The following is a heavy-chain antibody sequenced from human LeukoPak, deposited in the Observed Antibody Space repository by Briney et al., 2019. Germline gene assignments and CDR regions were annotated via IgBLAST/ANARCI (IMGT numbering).Heavy chain of an antibody. CDR3: AKDHNVYSSSSLDY. D-gene: IGHD6-6*01. V-gene: IGHV3-33*06. CDR2: IWYDGGNK. CDR1: GITFSSYS. J-gene: IGHJ4*02. Sequence: GRSLRLSCAVSGITFSSYSMHWVRQAPGKGLEWVAVIWYDGGNKYYADSVKGRFTISRDNSKNTLYLQMNSLRAEDTAVYNCAKDHNVYSSSSLDYWGQGALVTVSS.